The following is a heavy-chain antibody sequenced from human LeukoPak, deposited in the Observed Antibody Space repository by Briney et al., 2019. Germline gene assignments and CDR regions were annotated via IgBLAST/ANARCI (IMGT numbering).Heavy chain of an antibody. D-gene: IGHD3-22*01. CDR2: ISADNGNT. Sequence: ASVKVSCKASGYTFTSYGISWVRQAPGQGLEWMGWISADNGNTNYAQKFQGRVTMTTDTSTSTAYMELRRLRSDDTAVYYCATLKDSSGYYYYFDYWGQGTLVTVSS. CDR1: GYTFTSYG. CDR3: ATLKDSSGYYYYFDY. V-gene: IGHV1-18*01. J-gene: IGHJ4*02.